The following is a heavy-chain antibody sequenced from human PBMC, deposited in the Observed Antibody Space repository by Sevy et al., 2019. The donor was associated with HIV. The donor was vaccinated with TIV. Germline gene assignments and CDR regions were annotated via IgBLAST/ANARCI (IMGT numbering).Heavy chain of an antibody. V-gene: IGHV6-1*01. Sequence: SQTLSLTCAISGDSVSTNSDAWSWIRQSPSRGLEWLGRTYYRSKWYIDYAVSVKSRITIIPDTSKNQFSLQLKSVTPEDTAMYYCARDRYFDSSDRRFYSWGQGTLVTVSS. D-gene: IGHD3-22*01. CDR2: TYYRSKWYI. CDR3: ARDRYFDSSDRRFYS. J-gene: IGHJ4*02. CDR1: GDSVSTNSDA.